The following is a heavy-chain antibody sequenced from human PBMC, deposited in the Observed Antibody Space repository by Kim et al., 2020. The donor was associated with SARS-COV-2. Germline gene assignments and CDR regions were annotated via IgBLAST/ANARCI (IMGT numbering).Heavy chain of an antibody. Sequence: YADSVKGRFTISRDNAKNSLYLQMNSLRAEDTAVYYCARWASGLRDAFDIWGQGTMVTVSS. V-gene: IGHV3-21*01. CDR3: ARWASGLRDAFDI. J-gene: IGHJ3*02. D-gene: IGHD6-25*01.